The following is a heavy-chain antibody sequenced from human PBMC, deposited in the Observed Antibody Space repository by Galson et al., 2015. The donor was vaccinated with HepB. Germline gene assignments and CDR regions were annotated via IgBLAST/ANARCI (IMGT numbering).Heavy chain of an antibody. D-gene: IGHD2-15*01. V-gene: IGHV3-23*01. Sequence: SLRLSCAASGFTFSSYAMSWVRQAPGKGLEWVSAISGSGGSTYYADSVKGRFTISRDNSKNTLYLQMNSLRAEDTAVYYCAKDRLRGYCSGGSCPALYYFDYWGQGTLVTVSS. CDR2: ISGSGGST. CDR3: AKDRLRGYCSGGSCPALYYFDY. CDR1: GFTFSSYA. J-gene: IGHJ4*02.